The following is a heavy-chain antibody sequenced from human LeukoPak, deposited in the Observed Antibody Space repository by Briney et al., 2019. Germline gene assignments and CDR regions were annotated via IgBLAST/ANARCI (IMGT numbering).Heavy chain of an antibody. CDR3: AKNFRGSYYDALDY. D-gene: IGHD1-26*01. V-gene: IGHV3-7*03. J-gene: IGHJ4*02. CDR2: INHNGNVN. CDR1: GFTFSSYW. Sequence: KPGGSLRLSCAASGFTFSSYWMNWARQAPGRGLEWVASINHNGNVNYYVDSVKGRFTISRDNSKNTLYLQMNSLRAEDTAIYYCAKNFRGSYYDALDYWGQGTLVAVSS.